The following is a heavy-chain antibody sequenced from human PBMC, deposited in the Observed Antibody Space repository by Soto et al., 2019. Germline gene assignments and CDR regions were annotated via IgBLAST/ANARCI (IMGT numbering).Heavy chain of an antibody. V-gene: IGHV3-33*01. CDR1: GFTFSSYG. Sequence: QVQLVESGGGVVQPGRSLRLSCAASGFTFSSYGMHWVRQAPGKGLEWVAVIWYDGSNKYYADSVKGRFTISRDNYKNTLYLQMNSLRAEDTAVYYCARDGGWSVYYGMDVWGQGTTVTVAS. CDR3: ARDGGWSVYYGMDV. D-gene: IGHD1-26*01. CDR2: IWYDGSNK. J-gene: IGHJ6*02.